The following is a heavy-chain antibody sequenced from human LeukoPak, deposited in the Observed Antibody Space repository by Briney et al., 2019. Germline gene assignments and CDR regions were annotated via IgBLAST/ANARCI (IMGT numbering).Heavy chain of an antibody. J-gene: IGHJ5*02. CDR2: IIPIFGTA. Sequence: PVKVSCKASGGTFSSYAISWVRQAPGQGLEWMGGIIPIFGTANYAQKFQGRVTITTDESTSTAYMELSSLRSEDTAVYYCARGEEHDFRHIGGSGWFDPWGQGTLVTVSS. V-gene: IGHV1-69*05. CDR1: GGTFSSYA. CDR3: ARGEEHDFRHIGGSGWFDP. D-gene: IGHD3-3*01.